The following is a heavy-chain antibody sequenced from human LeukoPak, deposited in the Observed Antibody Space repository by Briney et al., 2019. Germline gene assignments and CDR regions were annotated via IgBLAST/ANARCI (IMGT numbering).Heavy chain of an antibody. D-gene: IGHD3-3*01. V-gene: IGHV4-59*12. CDR3: SRDIPTYDFWSGYYGP. CDR1: GGSISSYY. CDR2: IYYSGST. J-gene: IGHJ5*02. Sequence: SETLSLTCTVSGGSISSYYWSWIRQPPGKGLEWIGYIYYSGSTNYNPSLKSRVTISVDTSKNQFSLKLSSVTAADTAVYYCSRDIPTYDFWSGYYGPWGQGTLVTVSS.